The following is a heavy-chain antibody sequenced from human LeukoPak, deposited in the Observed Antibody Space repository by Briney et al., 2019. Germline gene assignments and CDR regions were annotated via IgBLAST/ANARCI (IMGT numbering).Heavy chain of an antibody. D-gene: IGHD2-2*01. CDR3: ARDIREGYCSSTSCYPNWFDP. J-gene: IGHJ5*02. Sequence: ASVRVSCKASGYTFTSHDINWARQATGQGLEWMGWMNPNSGNTGYAQKFQGRVTMTRDTSISTAYMELSRLRSDDTAVYYCARDIREGYCSSTSCYPNWFDPWGQGTLVTVSS. CDR2: MNPNSGNT. V-gene: IGHV1-8*01. CDR1: GYTFTSHD.